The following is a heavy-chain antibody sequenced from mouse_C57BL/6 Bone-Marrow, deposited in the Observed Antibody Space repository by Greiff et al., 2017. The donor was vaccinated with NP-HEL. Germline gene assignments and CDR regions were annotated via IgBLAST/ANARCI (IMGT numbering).Heavy chain of an antibody. D-gene: IGHD1-1*01. J-gene: IGHJ2*01. V-gene: IGHV3-6*01. CDR1: GYSITSGYY. CDR3: ARDYYGSSPPDY. Sequence: EVQVVESGPGLVKPSQSLSLTCSVTGYSITSGYYWNWIRQFPGNKLEWMGYISYDGSNNYNPSLKNRISITRDTSKNQFFLKLNSVTTEDTATYYCARDYYGSSPPDYWGQGTTLTVSS. CDR2: ISYDGSN.